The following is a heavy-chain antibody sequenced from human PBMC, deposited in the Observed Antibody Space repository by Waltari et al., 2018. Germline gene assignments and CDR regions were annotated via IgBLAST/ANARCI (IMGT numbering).Heavy chain of an antibody. J-gene: IGHJ3*02. CDR2: INQDGREK. V-gene: IGHV3-7*01. CDR1: GFRIRSNW. CDR3: ASRPPCGRACWGNDGFGI. D-gene: IGHD2-21*02. Sequence: EVQLVESGGGLVQPGGSLRVSCAASGFRIRSNWMTWVRQAPGKGLEWVANINQDGREKYYGDSVKGRFTISRDNAENSLYLQMNRLRPEDTAVYYCASRPPCGRACWGNDGFGIWGVGTMVTVSS.